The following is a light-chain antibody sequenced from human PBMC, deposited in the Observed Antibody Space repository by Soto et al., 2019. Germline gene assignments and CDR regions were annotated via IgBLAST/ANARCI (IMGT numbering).Light chain of an antibody. CDR1: QCISYW. CDR3: LQYSTYPVT. CDR2: EAD. V-gene: IGKV1-5*03. J-gene: IGKJ4*01. Sequence: IQMTQSPSTLSASVGDRVTITCRASQCISYWLAWYQQKPGRVPEGLTFEADSLRRGVPKRFSGSGSGTEFTLTISSLQPDDFATYYCLQYSTYPVTFGGGTRVEIK.